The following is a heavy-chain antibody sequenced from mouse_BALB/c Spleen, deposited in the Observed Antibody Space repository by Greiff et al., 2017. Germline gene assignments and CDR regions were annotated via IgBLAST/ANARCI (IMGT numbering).Heavy chain of an antibody. Sequence: EVKLVESGGGLVQPGGSRKLSCAASGFTFSSFGMHWVRQAPEKGLEWVAYISSGSSTIYYADTVKGRFTISRDNPKNTLFLQMTSLRSEDTAMYYCARNGYYPYYAMDYWGQGTSVTVSS. V-gene: IGHV5-17*02. CDR2: ISSGSSTI. D-gene: IGHD2-3*01. CDR1: GFTFSSFG. J-gene: IGHJ4*01. CDR3: ARNGYYPYYAMDY.